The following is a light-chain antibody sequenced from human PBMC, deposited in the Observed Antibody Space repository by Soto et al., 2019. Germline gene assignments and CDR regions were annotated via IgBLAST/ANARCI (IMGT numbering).Light chain of an antibody. V-gene: IGKV2-28*01. J-gene: IGKJ1*01. CDR2: LGS. Sequence: DIVMTQSPLSLPVTPGEPASISCRSSQSLLHSNGYTYLDWYLQKPGQSPQLLIYLGSNRASGVPDRFSGSGSGTDFTLKISRVEAEDVGVYYCMQGLQTPWTFGQGTKVEIK. CDR3: MQGLQTPWT. CDR1: QSLLHSNGYTY.